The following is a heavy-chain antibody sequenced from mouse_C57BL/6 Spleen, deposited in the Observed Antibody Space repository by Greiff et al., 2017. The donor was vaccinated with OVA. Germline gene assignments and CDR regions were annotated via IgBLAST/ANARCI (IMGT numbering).Heavy chain of an antibody. V-gene: IGHV1-62-2*01. CDR2: FYPGRGSI. CDR1: GYTFTEYT. J-gene: IGHJ2*01. D-gene: IGHD4-1*01. Sequence: QVHVQQSGAELVQPGASVTLSCTVSGYTFTEYTIHWVKQRPGQGLEWIGWFYPGRGSIKYDEKFKDKATLTADKSSSTGYMELSRLTSEDAAVYFCARHEEGAAGNYFDYWGQGTTLTVSS. CDR3: ARHEEGAAGNYFDY.